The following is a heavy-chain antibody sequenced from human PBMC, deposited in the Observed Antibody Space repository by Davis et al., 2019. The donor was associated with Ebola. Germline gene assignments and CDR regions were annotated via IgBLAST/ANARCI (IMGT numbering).Heavy chain of an antibody. CDR1: GFTFDDYA. CDR2: ISWNSGSI. D-gene: IGHD3-3*01. J-gene: IGHJ6*02. V-gene: IGHV3-9*01. Sequence: SLKISCAASGFTFDDYAMHWVRQAPRKGLVWVSGISWNSGSIGYADSVKGRFNISRDNAKNSLYLQMNSLRAEDTAVYYCARDEFLGGMDVWGQGTTVTVSS. CDR3: ARDEFLGGMDV.